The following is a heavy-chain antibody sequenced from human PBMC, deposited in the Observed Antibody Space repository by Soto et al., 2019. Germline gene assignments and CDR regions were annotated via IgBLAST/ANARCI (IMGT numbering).Heavy chain of an antibody. J-gene: IGHJ4*02. CDR2: IYRGGST. V-gene: IGHV3-53*01. D-gene: IGHD3-10*01. Sequence: EVQLVESGGGLIQPGGSLRLSCAASGFTVSSNYRSWVRPAPGQGLEWVSVIYRGGSTYYAASVKGRFTISRDNSKHTLYLQMTSLRAEDTAVYYCARGKDYGSGSYSGYWGKGTLVTVSS. CDR3: ARGKDYGSGSYSGY. CDR1: GFTVSSNY.